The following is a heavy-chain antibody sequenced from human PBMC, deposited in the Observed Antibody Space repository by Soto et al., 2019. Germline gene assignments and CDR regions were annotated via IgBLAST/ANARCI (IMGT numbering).Heavy chain of an antibody. V-gene: IGHV4-34*01. D-gene: IGHD6-13*01. Sequence: QVQLQQWGAGLLKPSETLSLTCAVYGGSFSGYYWSWIRQPPGKGLEWIGEINHSGSTNYNPSLKSRVTISVDTSKNQFSLKLSSVTAADTAVYYCARGRIAAAGTVRAFDIWGQGTMVTVSS. J-gene: IGHJ3*02. CDR1: GGSFSGYY. CDR2: INHSGST. CDR3: ARGRIAAAGTVRAFDI.